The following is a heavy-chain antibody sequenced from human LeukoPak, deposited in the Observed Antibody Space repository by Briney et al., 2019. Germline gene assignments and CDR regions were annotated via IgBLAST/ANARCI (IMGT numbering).Heavy chain of an antibody. J-gene: IGHJ3*02. D-gene: IGHD3-10*01. CDR2: INPNTGGT. Sequence: ASVKVSCKASGGTFSSYAIGWVRQAPGQGLEWMGWINPNTGGTNYAQKFQGRVTVTRDTSIRTAYMELSRLRTDDTAMYYCARGGKLMITMVRGALASRDGFDIWGQGTMVTVSS. V-gene: IGHV1-2*02. CDR3: ARGGKLMITMVRGALASRDGFDI. CDR1: GGTFSSYA.